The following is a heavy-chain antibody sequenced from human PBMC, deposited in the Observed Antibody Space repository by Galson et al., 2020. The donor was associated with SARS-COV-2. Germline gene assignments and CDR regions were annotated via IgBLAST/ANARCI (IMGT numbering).Heavy chain of an antibody. CDR3: TRDRDFWRGYYGGHAFDI. CDR2: MNPNSGNI. J-gene: IGHJ3*02. CDR1: GYTFTSYD. Sequence: ASVKVSCKASGYTFTSYDINWVRQATGQGLEWMGWMNPNSGNIGYAQNFQGRVTMTRNTSISTAYMELSSLRSEDTAMYYCTRDRDFWRGYYGGHAFDIWGQGTMVTVSS. V-gene: IGHV1-8*01. D-gene: IGHD3-3*01.